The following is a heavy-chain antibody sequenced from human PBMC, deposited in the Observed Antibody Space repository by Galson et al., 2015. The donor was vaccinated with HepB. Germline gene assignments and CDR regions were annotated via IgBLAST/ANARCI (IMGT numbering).Heavy chain of an antibody. J-gene: IGHJ4*02. D-gene: IGHD3-22*01. CDR3: GRSRGASGYHYDY. Sequence: SLRLSCAATSGFTFNNYKIHWVRHVPGKGRVWVAYIDSDERGPKYADSVKGRFTISRDNARNTVFLQMNSLRVEDTAVYFCGRSRGASGYHYDYWGQGTLVAVSS. V-gene: IGHV3-74*03. CDR2: IDSDERGP. CDR1: GFTFNNYK.